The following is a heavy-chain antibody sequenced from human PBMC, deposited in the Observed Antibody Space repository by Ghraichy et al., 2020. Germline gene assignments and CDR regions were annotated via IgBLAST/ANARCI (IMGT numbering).Heavy chain of an antibody. Sequence: GESLNISCAASGFTFSSYWMSWVRQAPGKGLEWVANIKQDGSEKYYVDSVKGRFTISRDNAKNSLYLQMNSLRAEDTAVYYCARVHSYDFWSGYYIYFDYWGQGTLVTVSS. CDR1: GFTFSSYW. CDR2: IKQDGSEK. V-gene: IGHV3-7*01. D-gene: IGHD3-3*01. J-gene: IGHJ4*02. CDR3: ARVHSYDFWSGYYIYFDY.